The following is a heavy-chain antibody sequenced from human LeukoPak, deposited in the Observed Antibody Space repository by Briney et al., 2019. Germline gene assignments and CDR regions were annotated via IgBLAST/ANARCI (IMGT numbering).Heavy chain of an antibody. J-gene: IGHJ4*02. CDR1: GGSISSYY. D-gene: IGHD5-12*01. CDR3: ARVGTRAFLFDY. CDR2: IYYSGST. Sequence: SETLSLTCTVSGGSISSYYWSWIRQPPGKGLEWIGYIYYSGSTNYNPSLKSRVTISVDTSKNQFSLKLSSVTAADTAVYYCARVGTRAFLFDYWGQGTLVTVSS. V-gene: IGHV4-59*01.